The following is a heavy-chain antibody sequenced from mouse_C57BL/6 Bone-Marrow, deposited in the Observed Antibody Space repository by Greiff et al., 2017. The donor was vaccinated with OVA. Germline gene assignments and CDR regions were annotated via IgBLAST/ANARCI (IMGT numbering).Heavy chain of an antibody. J-gene: IGHJ3*01. CDR1: GYTFTSYW. V-gene: IGHV1-50*01. CDR2: IDPSDSYT. D-gene: IGHD1-1*01. CDR3: AKEEDYYGSSTFD. Sequence: QVQLQQPGAELVKPGASVKLSCKASGYTFTSYWMQWVKQRPGQGLEWIGEIDPSDSYTNYNQKFKGKATLTVDKSSSTAYMQLSSLTSEDSAVYYSAKEEDYYGSSTFDRGQATRVTVSA.